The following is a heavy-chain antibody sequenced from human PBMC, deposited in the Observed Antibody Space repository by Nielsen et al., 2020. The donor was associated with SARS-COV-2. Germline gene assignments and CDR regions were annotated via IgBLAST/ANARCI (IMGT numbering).Heavy chain of an antibody. D-gene: IGHD6-6*01. J-gene: IGHJ4*02. CDR1: GFTFSSYA. V-gene: IGHV3-64D*06. Sequence: GESLKIPCSASGFTFSSYAMHWVRQAPGKGLEYVSAISSNGGSTYYADSVKGRFTISRDNSKNTLYLQMSSLRAEDTAVYYCVKDREYSSSLGFDYWGQGTLVTVSS. CDR3: VKDREYSSSLGFDY. CDR2: ISSNGGST.